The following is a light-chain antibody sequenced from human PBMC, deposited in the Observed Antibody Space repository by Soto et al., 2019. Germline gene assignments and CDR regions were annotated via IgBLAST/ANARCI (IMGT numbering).Light chain of an antibody. CDR3: EDYSSSSGLT. CDR1: QSISSC. V-gene: IGKV1-5*03. J-gene: IGKJ4*01. CDR2: EAS. Sequence: DIQMTQSPSTLSASVGDRVTITCRASQSISSCLAWYQQKPGKAPKLLIYEASSLKSGVPSRFSGSGSATEFTLTISSLQPDDFATYYCEDYSSSSGLTFGGGTKVDIK.